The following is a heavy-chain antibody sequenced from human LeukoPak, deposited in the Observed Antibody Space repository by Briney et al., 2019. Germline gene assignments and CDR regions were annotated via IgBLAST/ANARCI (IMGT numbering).Heavy chain of an antibody. CDR1: GFTFSTFE. CDR2: ISNTGSTI. V-gene: IGHV3-48*03. CDR3: ARDWLWIGDLFFDH. Sequence: GGSLRLSCAASGFTFSTFEMNWVRQAPGKGLEWVSYISNTGSTIYYADSVKGRFTISRDNAKNSLYLQMNSLRAEDTAVYYCARDWLWIGDLFFDHWGQGTLVTVSS. D-gene: IGHD3-10*01. J-gene: IGHJ4*02.